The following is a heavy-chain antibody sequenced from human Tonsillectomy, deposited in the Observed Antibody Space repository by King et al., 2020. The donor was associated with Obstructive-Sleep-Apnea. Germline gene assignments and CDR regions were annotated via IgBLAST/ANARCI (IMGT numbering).Heavy chain of an antibody. CDR1: GFTFSSYA. D-gene: IGHD3-9*01. V-gene: IGHV3-64D*06. Sequence: QLVQSGGGLVQPGGSLRLSCSASGFTFSSYAIHWVRQAPGKGLEYVSAISSNGGSTYYADSVKGRFTISRDNSKNTLYLQMSSLRAEDTAVYYCVKDRPYDILTGYYNPYYFYGMDVWAKGPRSPSP. CDR2: ISSNGGST. J-gene: IGHJ6*02. CDR3: VKDRPYDILTGYYNPYYFYGMDV.